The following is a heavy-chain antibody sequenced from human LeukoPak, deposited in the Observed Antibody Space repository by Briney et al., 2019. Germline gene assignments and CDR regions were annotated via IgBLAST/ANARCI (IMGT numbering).Heavy chain of an antibody. CDR3: ARALGAAIDY. CDR1: GGSFSGYY. Sequence: SETLSLTCAIYGGSFSGYYWSWIRQPPGKGLEWIGEINHSGSTNYNPSLKSRVTISVDTSKNQFSLKLSSVTAADTAVYYCARALGAAIDYWGQGTLVTASS. V-gene: IGHV4-34*01. D-gene: IGHD1-26*01. J-gene: IGHJ4*02. CDR2: INHSGST.